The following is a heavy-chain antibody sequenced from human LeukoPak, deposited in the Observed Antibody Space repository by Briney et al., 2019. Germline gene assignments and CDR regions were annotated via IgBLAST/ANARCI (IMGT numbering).Heavy chain of an antibody. CDR1: GYTFTGYY. J-gene: IGHJ4*02. CDR2: INPNSGGT. CDR3: ARSDYGSGSYYNVAGY. D-gene: IGHD3-10*01. V-gene: IGHV1-2*02. Sequence: ASVKVSCKASGYTFTGYYMHWVRQAPGQGLEWMGWINPNSGGTNYAQKFQGRVTMTRDTSISTAYMELSRLRSDDTAVYYCARSDYGSGSYYNVAGYWGQGTLVTVSS.